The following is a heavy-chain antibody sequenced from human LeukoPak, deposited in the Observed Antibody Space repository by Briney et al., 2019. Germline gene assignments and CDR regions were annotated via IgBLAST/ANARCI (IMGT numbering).Heavy chain of an antibody. CDR2: INPNSGGT. Sequence: ASVKVSCKASGYTFTGYYMHWVRQAPGQGLEWMGWINPNSGGTNYAQEFQGRVTMTRDTSISTAYMELSRLRSDDTAVYYCARDRGGWFGELSSPPPYYFDYWGQGTLVTVSS. J-gene: IGHJ4*02. CDR3: ARDRGGWFGELSSPPPYYFDY. V-gene: IGHV1-2*02. D-gene: IGHD3-10*01. CDR1: GYTFTGYY.